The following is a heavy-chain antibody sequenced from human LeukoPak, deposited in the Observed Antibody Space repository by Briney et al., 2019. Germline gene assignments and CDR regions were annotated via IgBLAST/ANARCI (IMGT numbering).Heavy chain of an antibody. V-gene: IGHV5-51*01. D-gene: IGHD6-13*01. CDR2: IYPGDSDT. CDR3: ASSIAAAGNRRYYSYGMDV. J-gene: IGHJ6*02. CDR1: GDSFNSYW. Sequence: GESLKISCKGSGDSFNSYWIGWVRQMPGKGLEWMGIIYPGDSDTRYSPSFQGQVTISADKSISTAYLQWSSLKASDTAMYYCASSIAAAGNRRYYSYGMDVWGQGTTVTVSS.